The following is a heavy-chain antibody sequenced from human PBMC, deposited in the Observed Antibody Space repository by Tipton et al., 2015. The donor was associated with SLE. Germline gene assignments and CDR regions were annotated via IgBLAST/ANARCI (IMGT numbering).Heavy chain of an antibody. V-gene: IGHV4-59*12. J-gene: IGHJ4*02. D-gene: IGHD2-21*02. CDR1: GGSITSSY. Sequence: LRLSCAVSGGSITSSYWSWIRQPPGKGLEWIGYIYYSGNTKYNPSLKSRVTISVDTSKNQFSLKLSSVTAADTAVYYCAREGADDCLDYWGQGTLVTVSS. CDR2: IYYSGNT. CDR3: AREGADDCLDY.